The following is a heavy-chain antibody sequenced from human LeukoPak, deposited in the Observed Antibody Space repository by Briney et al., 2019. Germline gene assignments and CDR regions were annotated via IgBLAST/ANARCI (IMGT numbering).Heavy chain of an antibody. CDR3: ARVWGAVAGQKPYYFDY. CDR1: GGSFSGYY. V-gene: IGHV4-34*01. Sequence: PSETLSLTCAVYGGSFSGYYWSWIRQPPGKGLEWIGEINHSGSTNYNPSLKSRVTISVDTSKNQFSLKLSSVTAADTAVYYCARVWGAVAGQKPYYFDYWGQGTLVTASS. CDR2: INHSGST. J-gene: IGHJ4*02. D-gene: IGHD6-19*01.